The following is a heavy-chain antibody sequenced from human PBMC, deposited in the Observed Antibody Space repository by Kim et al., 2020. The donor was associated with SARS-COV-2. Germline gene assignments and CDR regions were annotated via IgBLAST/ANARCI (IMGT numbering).Heavy chain of an antibody. J-gene: IGHJ4*02. CDR3: ILAPVGKDGYNWLFDY. D-gene: IGHD1-1*01. V-gene: IGHV3-7*01. CDR2: INQDGGET. Sequence: GGSLRLSCAASGFTLRNYAMSWVRQAPGKGLEWVANINQDGGETYYVDSVKGRFTISRDNAENSLYVQMNSLRADDTAVYYCILAPVGKDGYNWLFDYWGQGTLVAVSS. CDR1: GFTLRNYA.